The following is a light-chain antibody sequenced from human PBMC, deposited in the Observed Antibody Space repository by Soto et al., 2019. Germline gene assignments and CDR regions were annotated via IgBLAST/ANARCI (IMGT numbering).Light chain of an antibody. CDR2: DAS. J-gene: IGKJ2*01. V-gene: IGKV3-11*01. CDR3: QQRSNWPPYT. CDR1: QSVSSY. Sequence: EMVFTQSPATLSLSPGEIATLSCRASQSVSSYLAWYQQKPGQAPRLLIYDASNRATGIPARFSGSGSGTDFTLTISSLEPEDFAVYYCQQRSNWPPYTFGQGTKLEIK.